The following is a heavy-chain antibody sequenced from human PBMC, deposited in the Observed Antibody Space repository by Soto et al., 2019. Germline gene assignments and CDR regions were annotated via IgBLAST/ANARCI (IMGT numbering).Heavy chain of an antibody. D-gene: IGHD6-13*01. CDR3: ASTYSSSWSPFDY. V-gene: IGHV4-34*01. CDR2: INQSGST. Sequence: ETLSRTSAVYGGFLTVYFWIWIRQPPGKGLEWIGEINQSGSTNYTPSLRSPVTMSVDTSTNQSSLQLSSVTAADTAVYYCASTYSSSWSPFDYWGHGTLVTVSS. J-gene: IGHJ4*01. CDR1: GGFLTVYF.